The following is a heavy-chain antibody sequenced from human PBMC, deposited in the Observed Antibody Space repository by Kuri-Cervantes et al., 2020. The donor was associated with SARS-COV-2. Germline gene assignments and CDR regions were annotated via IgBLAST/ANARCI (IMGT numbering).Heavy chain of an antibody. D-gene: IGHD2-2*01. J-gene: IGHJ3*02. CDR1: GGSISSYY. CDR3: ARANYATLLDI. CDR2: IYYSGST. Sequence: SETLSLTCTVSGGSISSYYWSWIRQPPGKGLEWIGYIYYSGSTNYNPSLKSRVTISVDTSKNQFSLKLSSVTAADTAVYYCARANYATLLDIWGQGTMVTVSS. V-gene: IGHV4-59*01.